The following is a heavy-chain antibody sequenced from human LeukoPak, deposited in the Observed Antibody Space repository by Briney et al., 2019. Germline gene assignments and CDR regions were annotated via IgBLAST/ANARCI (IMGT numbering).Heavy chain of an antibody. CDR3: AKDRTYYYGSGSYLDY. CDR2: ISWNSGSI. V-gene: IGHV3-9*01. Sequence: GGSLRLSCAASGFTFDDYAMHWVRQALGKGLEWVSGISWNSGSIGYADSVKGRFTISRDNAKNSLYLQMNSLRAEDTALYYCAKDRTYYYGSGSYLDYWGQGTLVTVSS. D-gene: IGHD3-10*01. J-gene: IGHJ4*02. CDR1: GFTFDDYA.